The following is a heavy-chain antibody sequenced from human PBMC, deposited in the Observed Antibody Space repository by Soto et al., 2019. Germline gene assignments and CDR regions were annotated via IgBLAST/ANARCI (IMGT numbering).Heavy chain of an antibody. V-gene: IGHV3-23*01. D-gene: IGHD1-26*01. J-gene: IGHJ5*02. CDR3: AKNQGVELVPLATVDWFDP. CDR1: GFIFENFG. CDR2: ISGSGFKK. Sequence: GGSLRLSCAASGFIFENFGMSWVRQAPGKGLEWISSISGSGFKKYYADSVKGRFTILRDNSKSTVYLELNNLSAEDTAVYHCAKNQGVELVPLATVDWFDPWGQGSVVTVCS.